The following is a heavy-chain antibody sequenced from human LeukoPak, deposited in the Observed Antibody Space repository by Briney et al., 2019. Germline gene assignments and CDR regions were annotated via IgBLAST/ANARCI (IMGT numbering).Heavy chain of an antibody. J-gene: IGHJ6*02. CDR3: ARVCMSGGSCYYYYGMDV. CDR1: GGSFSGHY. V-gene: IGHV4-34*01. D-gene: IGHD2-15*01. CDR2: INHSGST. Sequence: PSETLSLTCAVYGGSFSGHYWSWIRQPPGKGLEWIGEINHSGSTNYNPPLKSRVTISVDTSKNQFSLKLSSVTAADTAVYYCARVCMSGGSCYYYYGMDVWGQGTTVTVSS.